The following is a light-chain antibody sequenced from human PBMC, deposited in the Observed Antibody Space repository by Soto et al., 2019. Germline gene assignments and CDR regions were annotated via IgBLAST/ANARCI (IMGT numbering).Light chain of an antibody. CDR1: SSNIGSNT. CDR3: AAWDDSLNGVL. Sequence: QSVLTQPPSASGTPGQRVTISCSGSSSNIGSNTVTWYQQLPGTAPKLLIYSNNQRPSGVPDRFSASKSGTSASLAISGLQSEDEADYSCAAWDDSLNGVLFGGGTKLTVL. J-gene: IGLJ2*01. V-gene: IGLV1-44*01. CDR2: SNN.